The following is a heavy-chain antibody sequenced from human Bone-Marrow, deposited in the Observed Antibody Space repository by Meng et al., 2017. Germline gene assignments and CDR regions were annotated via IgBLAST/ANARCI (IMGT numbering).Heavy chain of an antibody. CDR2: IIPIFGTA. Sequence: GQRVQSGAEVTKPRSSVKVSCKASGGTFSSYAISWVRQAPGQGLEWMGGIIPIFGTANYAQKFQGRVTITADKSTSTAYMELSSLRSEDTAVYYCARETHYYDSRYFDYWGQGTLVTVSS. CDR3: ARETHYYDSRYFDY. V-gene: IGHV1-69*06. CDR1: GGTFSSYA. J-gene: IGHJ4*02. D-gene: IGHD3-22*01.